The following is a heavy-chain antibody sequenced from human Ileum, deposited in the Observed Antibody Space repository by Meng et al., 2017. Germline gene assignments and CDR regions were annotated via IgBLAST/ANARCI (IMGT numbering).Heavy chain of an antibody. D-gene: IGHD3-3*01. CDR3: ASGSGSLDY. CDR1: GGSVSSNIAA. J-gene: IGHJ4*02. V-gene: IGHV6-1*01. CDR2: TYYRSKWYS. Sequence: QVKLEQSGPGLVKPAKTLSLTCAVSGGSVSSNIAAWNWIRQSPLRGLEWLGRTYYRSKWYSEYAVSVKSRISITPDTSKNQFSLQMNSVTPEDTAVYYCASGSGSLDYWGPGTLVTVSS.